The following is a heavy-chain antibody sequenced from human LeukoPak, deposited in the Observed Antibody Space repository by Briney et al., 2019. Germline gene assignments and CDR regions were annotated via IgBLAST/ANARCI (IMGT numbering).Heavy chain of an antibody. Sequence: ASVKVSCKSSGYTFTGYYMHWVRQAPGQGLEWMGWINPNSGGTNYAQKFQGRVTMTRETSINTDYMELSRLRSDDTAVYYCARDRESWFGADSRLDYWGQGTLVTVSS. J-gene: IGHJ4*02. CDR2: INPNSGGT. D-gene: IGHD3-10*01. CDR1: GYTFTGYY. CDR3: ARDRESWFGADSRLDY. V-gene: IGHV1-2*02.